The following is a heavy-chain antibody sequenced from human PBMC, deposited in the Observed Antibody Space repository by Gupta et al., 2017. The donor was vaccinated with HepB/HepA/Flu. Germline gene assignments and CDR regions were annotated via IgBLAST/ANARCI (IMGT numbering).Heavy chain of an antibody. CDR3: ASQVGEGKWYLAD. CDR1: GGSITSDSDY. V-gene: IGHV4-39*01. CDR2: IDQSGRT. D-gene: IGHD3-10*01. Sequence: QLQLQESGPGLVKPSETLSLACTVSGGSITSDSDYWGWIRQSPEKGLQWIAIIDQSGRTYYNPSLKSRVSISVDTSRDQFFLRLTSMSASDTAVYYCASQVGEGKWYLADWVQGTLVTVSS. J-gene: IGHJ4*02.